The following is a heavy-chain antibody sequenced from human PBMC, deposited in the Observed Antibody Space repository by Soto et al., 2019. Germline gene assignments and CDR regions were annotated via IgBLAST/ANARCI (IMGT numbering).Heavy chain of an antibody. CDR1: GGSISSGDYY. Sequence: QVQLQESGPGLVKPSQTLSLTCTVSGGSISSGDYYWSWIRQPPGKGLEWIGYIYYSGSTYYNPSLTSQVTISVDTSKNQFSLKLSSVTAADTAVYYCARMNLVPDWYFDLWGRGTLVTVSS. V-gene: IGHV4-30-4*01. CDR3: ARMNLVPDWYFDL. J-gene: IGHJ2*01. D-gene: IGHD1-7*01. CDR2: IYYSGST.